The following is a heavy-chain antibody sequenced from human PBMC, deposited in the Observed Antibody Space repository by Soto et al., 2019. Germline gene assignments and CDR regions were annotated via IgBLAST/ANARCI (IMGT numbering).Heavy chain of an antibody. CDR2: ISAYNGNT. V-gene: IGHV1-18*01. CDR3: ARLMTTVTTYYYYYYMDV. Sequence: ASLKVDCKTAGYTFTSYGISCGRHTPGQGLEWMGWISAYNGNTNYAQKLQGRVTMTTDTSTSTAYMELRSLRSDDTAVYYCARLMTTVTTYYYYYYMDVWGKGTTVTVS. CDR1: GYTFTSYG. J-gene: IGHJ6*03. D-gene: IGHD4-4*01.